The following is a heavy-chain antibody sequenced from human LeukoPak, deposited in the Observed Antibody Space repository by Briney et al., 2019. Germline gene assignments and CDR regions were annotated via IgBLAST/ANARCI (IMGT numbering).Heavy chain of an antibody. V-gene: IGHV3-49*04. CDR2: IRSKAYGGTT. D-gene: IGHD3-3*01. J-gene: IGHJ4*02. CDR1: GFTFGDYA. Sequence: GGSLRLSCTASGFTFGDYAMSWVRQAPGKGLEWVGFIRSKAYGGTTEYAASVKGRFTISRDDSKSIAYLQMNSLKTEDTAVYYCTRLHYDFWSGYYRYFDYWGQGALVTVSS. CDR3: TRLHYDFWSGYYRYFDY.